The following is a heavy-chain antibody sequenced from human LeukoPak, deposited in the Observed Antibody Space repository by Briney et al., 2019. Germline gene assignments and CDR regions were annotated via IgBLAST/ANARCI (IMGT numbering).Heavy chain of an antibody. CDR2: ISYDGSTK. D-gene: IGHD6-13*01. CDR1: GFTFSSYG. J-gene: IGHJ4*02. CDR3: AKEQARIVEDGDCFDY. Sequence: GGSLRLSCAASGFTFSSYGMHWVRQAPGKGLEWVAVISYDGSTKYYADSVKGRFTISRDNSKNTLYLQVISLRAEDTALCYCAKEQARIVEDGDCFDYWGQGTLVTVSS. V-gene: IGHV3-30*18.